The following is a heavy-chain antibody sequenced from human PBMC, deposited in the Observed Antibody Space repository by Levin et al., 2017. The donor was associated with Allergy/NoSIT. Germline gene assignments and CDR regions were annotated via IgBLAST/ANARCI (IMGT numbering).Heavy chain of an antibody. CDR1: GFIVSDSY. CDR3: ARGQVPNDY. Sequence: LSLTCAASGFIVSDSYMSWIRQAPGKGLEWVSYISRGNSYTNYLDSVKGRFTISRDNAKNSLYLQMNSLRAEDTAIYYCARGQVPNDYWGQGTLVTVSS. D-gene: IGHD3-10*01. V-gene: IGHV3-11*05. CDR2: ISRGNSYT. J-gene: IGHJ4*02.